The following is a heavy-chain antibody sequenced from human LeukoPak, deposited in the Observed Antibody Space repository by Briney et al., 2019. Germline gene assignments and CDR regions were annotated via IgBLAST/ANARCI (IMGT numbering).Heavy chain of an antibody. CDR3: ASWEGSSWFDY. V-gene: IGHV3-21*04. Sequence: GGSLRLSCAASGFTFSDYSMNWVRQAPGKGLEWVSSISSGSTYIYYADSVKGRFTISRDNAKRSLYLQMNSLRVEDTAVYYCASWEGSSWFDYWGQGTLVTVSS. J-gene: IGHJ4*02. CDR2: ISSGSTYI. CDR1: GFTFSDYS. D-gene: IGHD6-13*01.